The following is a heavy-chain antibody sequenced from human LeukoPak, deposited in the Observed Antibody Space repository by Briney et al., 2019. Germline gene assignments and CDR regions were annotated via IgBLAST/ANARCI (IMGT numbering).Heavy chain of an antibody. J-gene: IGHJ3*02. V-gene: IGHV3-21*01. CDR3: ARDGMITFGGVIVKGAFDI. Sequence: GGSLRLSCAASGFTFSSYSMNWVRQAPGKGLEWVSSISSSSSYIYYADSVRGRFTISRDNAKNSLYLQMNSLRAEETAVYYCARDGMITFGGVIVKGAFDIWGQGTMVTVSS. CDR2: ISSSSSYI. CDR1: GFTFSSYS. D-gene: IGHD3-16*02.